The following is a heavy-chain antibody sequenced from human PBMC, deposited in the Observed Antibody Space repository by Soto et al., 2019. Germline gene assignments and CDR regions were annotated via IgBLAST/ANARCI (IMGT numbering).Heavy chain of an antibody. CDR3: AKDQYSSSWSLFDY. Sequence: GGSLRLSCAASGFTFSSYAMSWVRQAPGKGLGWVSAISGSGGSTYYADSVKGRFTISRDNSKNTLYLQMNSLRAEDTAVYYCAKDQYSSSWSLFDYWGQGTLVTVSS. D-gene: IGHD6-13*01. CDR2: ISGSGGST. J-gene: IGHJ4*02. CDR1: GFTFSSYA. V-gene: IGHV3-23*01.